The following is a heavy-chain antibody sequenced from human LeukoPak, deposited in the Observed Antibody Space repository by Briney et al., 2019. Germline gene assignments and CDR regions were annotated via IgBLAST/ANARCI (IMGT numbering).Heavy chain of an antibody. J-gene: IGHJ4*02. D-gene: IGHD3-10*01. V-gene: IGHV3-21*01. CDR3: ARVLSYYYGSGSLTPCYFDY. Sequence: GGSLRLSCAASGITSSSYSMNWVRQAPGKGLEWVSCISSGSSYIYYADSVKGRFTISIDNAKHSLYLQMNRLRAEDTAVYYCARVLSYYYGSGSLTPCYFDYWGQGTLVTVSS. CDR2: ISSGSSYI. CDR1: GITSSSYS.